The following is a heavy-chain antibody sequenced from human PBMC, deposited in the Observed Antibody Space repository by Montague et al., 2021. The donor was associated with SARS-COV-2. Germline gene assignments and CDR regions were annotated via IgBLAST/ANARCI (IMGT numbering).Heavy chain of an antibody. CDR1: GGSISSYY. Sequence: SETLSLTCTVSGGSISSYYWSWIRQPPGKGLEWIGHIYYSGSTNYNPSLKSRVTISVDTSKNQFSLKLCSVTAADTAVYYCARVPYSSSGFFYYYYGIDVWGQGTTVTVSS. V-gene: IGHV4-59*13. D-gene: IGHD6-6*01. CDR2: IYYSGST. J-gene: IGHJ6*02. CDR3: ARVPYSSSGFFYYYYGIDV.